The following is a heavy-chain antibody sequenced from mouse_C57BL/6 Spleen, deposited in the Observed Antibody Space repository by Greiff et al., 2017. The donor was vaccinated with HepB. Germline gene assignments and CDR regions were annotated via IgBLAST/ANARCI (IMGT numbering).Heavy chain of an antibody. CDR2: IYPGDGDT. V-gene: IGHV1-82*01. D-gene: IGHD1-1*01. CDR1: GYAFSSSW. Sequence: QVQLQQSGPELVKPGASVKISCKASGYAFSSSWMNWVKQRPGKGLVWIGRIYPGDGDTNYNGKFKGKATLTADKSSSTAYMQLSSLTSEDSAVYFCARYYGSSYFDYWGQGTTLTVSS. CDR3: ARYYGSSYFDY. J-gene: IGHJ2*01.